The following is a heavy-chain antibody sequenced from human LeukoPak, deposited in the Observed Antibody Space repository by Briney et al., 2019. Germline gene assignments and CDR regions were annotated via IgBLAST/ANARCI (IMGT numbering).Heavy chain of an antibody. D-gene: IGHD3-22*01. CDR2: IYHSGST. J-gene: IGHJ4*02. CDR3: ARADYYDSSGYRVFDY. Sequence: SETLSLTCTVSGYSISSGYYWGWIRQPPGKGLEWIGSIYHSGSTYYNPSLKSRVTISVDTSKNQFSLKLSSVTAADTAVYYCARADYYDSSGYRVFDYWGQGTLVTVSS. V-gene: IGHV4-38-2*02. CDR1: GYSISSGYY.